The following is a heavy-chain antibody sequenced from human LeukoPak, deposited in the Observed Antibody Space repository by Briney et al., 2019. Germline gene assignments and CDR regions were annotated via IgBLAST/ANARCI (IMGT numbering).Heavy chain of an antibody. CDR1: GGSISSSSYY. CDR3: ARHSRQLAERPNDAFDI. CDR2: IYYSGST. V-gene: IGHV4-39*01. J-gene: IGHJ3*02. Sequence: SETLSLTCTVSGGSISSSSYYWGWIRQPPGKGLEWIGSIYYSGSTYYNPSLKSRVTISVDTSKNQFSLKLSSVTAADTAVYYCARHSRQLAERPNDAFDIWGQGTMVTVSS. D-gene: IGHD6-13*01.